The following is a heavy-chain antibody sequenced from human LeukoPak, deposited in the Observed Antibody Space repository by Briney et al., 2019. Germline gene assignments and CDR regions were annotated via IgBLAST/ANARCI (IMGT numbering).Heavy chain of an antibody. CDR1: GYTFTSYG. CDR2: IIPIFGTA. D-gene: IGHD3-10*01. Sequence: ASVKVSCKASGYTFTSYGISWVRQAPGQGLEWMGGIIPIFGTANYAQKFQGRVTITTGESTSTAYMELSSLRSEDTAVYYCARDSPHKDYYGSGSGGFDYWGQGTLVTVSS. J-gene: IGHJ4*02. CDR3: ARDSPHKDYYGSGSGGFDY. V-gene: IGHV1-69*05.